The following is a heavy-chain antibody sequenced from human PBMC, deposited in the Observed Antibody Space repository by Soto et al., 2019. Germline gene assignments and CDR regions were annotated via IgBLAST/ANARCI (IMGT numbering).Heavy chain of an antibody. J-gene: IGHJ3*02. D-gene: IGHD3-10*01. CDR3: ALGYGSGSSAFDI. CDR1: GGSFSGYY. V-gene: IGHV4-34*01. Sequence: QVQLQQWGAGLLKPSETLSLTCAVYGGSFSGYYWSWIRQPPGKGLEWIGEINHSGSTNYNPSLKIRVTISVDTSKNQFSLKLSSVTAADTAVYYCALGYGSGSSAFDIWGQGTMVTVSS. CDR2: INHSGST.